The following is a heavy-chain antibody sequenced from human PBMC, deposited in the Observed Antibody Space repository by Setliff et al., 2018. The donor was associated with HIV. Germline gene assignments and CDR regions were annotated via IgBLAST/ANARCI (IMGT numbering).Heavy chain of an antibody. CDR3: ATGGGQSFDY. CDR1: GFTFTSSA. Sequence: SVKVSCKASGFTFTSSAVQWVRQARGQRLEWIGWIVVGSGNTNDAQKFQERVTITRDMSTSTAYMELRGLSPDDTALYFCATGGGQSFDYWGQGTLVTVSS. J-gene: IGHJ4*02. D-gene: IGHD1-26*01. V-gene: IGHV1-58*01. CDR2: IVVGSGNT.